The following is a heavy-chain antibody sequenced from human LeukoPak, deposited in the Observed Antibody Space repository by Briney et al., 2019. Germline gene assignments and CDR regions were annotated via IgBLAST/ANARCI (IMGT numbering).Heavy chain of an antibody. CDR1: GFTFSSYW. CDR3: ARGYCGGDCYSGWFDP. V-gene: IGHV3-7*01. CDR2: IKQDGSEK. D-gene: IGHD2-21*02. Sequence: GGSLRLSCAASGFTFSSYWMSWVRQAPGKGLEWVANIKQDGSEKYYVDSVKGRFTISRDNAKNSLYLQMNSLRAEDTAVYYCARGYCGGDCYSGWFDPWGQGTLVTVSP. J-gene: IGHJ5*02.